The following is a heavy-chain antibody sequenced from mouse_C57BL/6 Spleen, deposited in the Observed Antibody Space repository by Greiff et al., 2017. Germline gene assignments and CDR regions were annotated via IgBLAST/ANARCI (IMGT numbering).Heavy chain of an antibody. D-gene: IGHD2-4*01. Sequence: QVQLQQSGPELVKPGASVKISCKASGYAFSSSWMNWVKQRPGKGLEWIGRIYPGDGDTNYNGKFKGKATLTADKSSSTAYMQLSSLTSEDSAVYFCARERGYYDCDGYVDVWGTGTTVTVSS. CDR3: ARERGYYDCDGYVDV. CDR2: IYPGDGDT. V-gene: IGHV1-82*01. CDR1: GYAFSSSW. J-gene: IGHJ1*03.